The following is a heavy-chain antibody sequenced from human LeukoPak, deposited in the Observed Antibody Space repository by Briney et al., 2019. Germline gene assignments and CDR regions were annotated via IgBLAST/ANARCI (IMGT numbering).Heavy chain of an antibody. CDR2: INPTGGST. CDR3: ARSVTMVRSYYQYYGMDV. J-gene: IGHJ6*02. V-gene: IGHV1-46*01. D-gene: IGHD3-10*01. Sequence: GASVKVSCKASGYTFISYYMHWVRQAPGQGLEWMGIINPTGGSTSYAQRFQGRVTMTRDTSTSTVYMELYSLRSEDTAVYYCARSVTMVRSYYQYYGMDVWGQGTTVTVSS. CDR1: GYTFISYY.